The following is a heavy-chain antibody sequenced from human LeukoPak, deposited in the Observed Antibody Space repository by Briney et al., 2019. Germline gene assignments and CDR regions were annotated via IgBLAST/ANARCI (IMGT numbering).Heavy chain of an antibody. D-gene: IGHD6-19*01. CDR1: GDTFTSYA. J-gene: IGHJ6*02. Sequence: ASVKVSCKASGDTFTSYAMNWVRQAPGQGLEWMGWINTNTGNPTYAQGFTGRFVFSLDTSVSTAYLQISSLKAEDTAVYYCASPVAVAGNYYYYGMDVWGQGTTVTVSS. CDR3: ASPVAVAGNYYYYGMDV. V-gene: IGHV7-4-1*02. CDR2: INTNTGNP.